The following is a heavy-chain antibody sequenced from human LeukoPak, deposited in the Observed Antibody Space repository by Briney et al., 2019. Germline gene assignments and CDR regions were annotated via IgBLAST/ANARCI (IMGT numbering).Heavy chain of an antibody. J-gene: IGHJ4*02. D-gene: IGHD3-22*01. CDR2: IMIGGNT. Sequence: SETLSLTCTVSGDSISTGTYYWSWIRQPAGKGLEWIGQIMIGGNTDYNPSLKSRVTISVDTSKNQFSLKLSSVTAADTAVYYCARRSPYYYDSSGSRRRGHLDYWGQGTLVTVSS. CDR1: GDSISTGTYY. CDR3: ARRSPYYYDSSGSRRRGHLDY. V-gene: IGHV4-61*09.